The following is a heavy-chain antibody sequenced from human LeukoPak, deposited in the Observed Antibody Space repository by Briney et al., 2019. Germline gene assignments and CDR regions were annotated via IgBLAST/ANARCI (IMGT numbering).Heavy chain of an antibody. V-gene: IGHV6-1*01. J-gene: IGHJ3*02. CDR1: GDSVSSNSAA. CDR3: ARGRPLVGATQNAFDI. D-gene: IGHD1-26*01. CDR2: TYYRSTWSN. Sequence: SQTLSLTCAISGDSVSSNSAAWNWIRQSPSRGLEWLGRTYYRSTWSNNYAVSVRGRITINPDTSKNQFSLQLSSVTPEDTAVYYCARGRPLVGATQNAFDIWGQGTMVTVSS.